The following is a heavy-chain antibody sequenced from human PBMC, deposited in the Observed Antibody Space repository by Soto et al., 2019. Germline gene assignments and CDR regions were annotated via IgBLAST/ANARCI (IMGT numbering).Heavy chain of an antibody. D-gene: IGHD3-10*01. CDR2: IKTDGSSP. J-gene: IGHJ4*02. V-gene: IGHV3-74*01. CDR1: GFTFNNYW. CDR3: ARDRIAGSGSCDN. Sequence: EVLLVESGGGLVHPGGSLRLSCVASGFTFNNYWMHWVRQVPGKGLVWVSRIKTDGSSPNYADSVEGRVTISSDNAKNTLYLQMNSLRAEDTAVYYCARDRIAGSGSCDNWGQGTLVTVSS.